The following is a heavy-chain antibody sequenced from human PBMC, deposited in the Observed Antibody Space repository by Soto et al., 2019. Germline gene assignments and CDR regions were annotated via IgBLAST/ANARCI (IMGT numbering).Heavy chain of an antibody. Sequence: ASVKVSCKASGYTFTSYGITWVRQAPGQGLEWMGWISVYNGNTKYAEKLQGRVTMTTDTSTSTAYMELRSLRSDDTAVYYCTRALAAAGSTEYFQLWGQGSLVTVSS. V-gene: IGHV1-18*04. CDR1: GYTFTSYG. J-gene: IGHJ1*01. CDR2: ISVYNGNT. D-gene: IGHD6-13*01. CDR3: TRALAAAGSTEYFQL.